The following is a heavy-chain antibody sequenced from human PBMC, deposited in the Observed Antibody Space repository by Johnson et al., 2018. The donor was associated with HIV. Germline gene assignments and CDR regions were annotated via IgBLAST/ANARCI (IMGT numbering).Heavy chain of an antibody. V-gene: IGHV3-30*19. CDR1: GFTFSSYG. CDR3: ARDGPWLQSQRDAFDV. J-gene: IGHJ3*01. Sequence: VESGGGVVQPGGSLRLSCAASGFTFSSYGMHWVRQAPGKGLEWVAVISYDGSNKYYADSVKGRFTISRDNSKNTLYLQMNSLRAEDTAVYYCARDGPWLQSQRDAFDVWGRGTMVTVSS. CDR2: ISYDGSNK. D-gene: IGHD5-24*01.